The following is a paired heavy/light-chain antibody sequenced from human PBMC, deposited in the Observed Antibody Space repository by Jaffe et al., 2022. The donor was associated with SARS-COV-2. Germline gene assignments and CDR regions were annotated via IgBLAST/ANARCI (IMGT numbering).Light chain of an antibody. CDR3: MQGSHWPYT. V-gene: IGKV2-30*02. J-gene: IGKJ2*01. Sequence: DAVLAQSPLSLPVTPGQPASISCRSSQSLVLSDGNTYLNWFHQRPGQSPRRLIYKVSNRDSGVPDRFSGSGSGTDFILKISRVEAEDVGVYYCMQGSHWPYTFGQGTKLEIK. CDR2: KVS. CDR1: QSLVLSDGNTY.
Heavy chain of an antibody. CDR2: IFWAGGGT. CDR1: GLNLDNYA. Sequence: EVQVVESGGGLVQPGGSLRLSCTVSGLNLDNYAIHWVRQAPGIGLEWVSGIFWAGGGTGYADSVRGRFTASRNKAKNSMYLEMNSLRVEDTALYYCGRDLLPGGLDRWGQGTLVTVSS. V-gene: IGHV3-9*01. D-gene: IGHD3-16*01. J-gene: IGHJ5*02. CDR3: GRDLLPGGLDR.